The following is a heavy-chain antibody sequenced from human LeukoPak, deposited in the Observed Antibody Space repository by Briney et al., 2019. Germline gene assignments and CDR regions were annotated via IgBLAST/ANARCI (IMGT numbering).Heavy chain of an antibody. CDR3: ARVYSYGDFDY. V-gene: IGHV4-59*08. J-gene: IGHJ4*02. CDR2: IFRTGST. Sequence: SETLSLTCTISGGSVSDYYWSWLRQSPGKGLEGIGNIFRTGSTSYCPSLKSRVTISADTSQNPCSLQLSSVPAADTAVYYCARVYSYGDFDYWGQGTLLTVPS. D-gene: IGHD5-18*01. CDR1: GGSVSDYY.